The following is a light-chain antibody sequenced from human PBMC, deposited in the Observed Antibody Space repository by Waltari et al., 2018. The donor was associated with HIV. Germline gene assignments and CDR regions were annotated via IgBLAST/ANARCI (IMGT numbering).Light chain of an antibody. CDR2: AAS. J-gene: IGKJ2*01. Sequence: DIQMTQSPSSLSASVGDRVTITCRAGQSISTYLSWFQEKPGKAPNLLIYAASSLESGVPSRFSGSGSGTDFILTINSLQPEDFATYYCQQSYSTPYTFGQGTKLEIK. V-gene: IGKV1-39*01. CDR1: QSISTY. CDR3: QQSYSTPYT.